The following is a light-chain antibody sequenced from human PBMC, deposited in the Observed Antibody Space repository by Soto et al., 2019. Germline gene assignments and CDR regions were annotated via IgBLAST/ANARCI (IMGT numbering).Light chain of an antibody. V-gene: IGLV7-43*01. J-gene: IGLJ2*01. Sequence: QAVVTQESSLTVSPGETVTLTCASGTGAVTSAYYPSWFQQKPGQAPRALIYSTDNKDSCTPARFSGSILGDKAALTVSGVQPEDEADYYCLLSYGGSQVFGGGTQLTVL. CDR1: TGAVTSAYY. CDR2: STD. CDR3: LLSYGGSQV.